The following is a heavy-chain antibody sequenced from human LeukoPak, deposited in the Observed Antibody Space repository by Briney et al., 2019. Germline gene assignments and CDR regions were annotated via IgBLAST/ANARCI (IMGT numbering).Heavy chain of an antibody. Sequence: PSETLSLTCTVSGGSISSSSYYWGWIRQPPGKGLEWIGSIYYSGSTYYNPSLKSRVTISVDASKNQFSLKLSSVTAADTAVYYCARLKNYYDSSGPNLFDYWGQGTLVTVSS. V-gene: IGHV4-39*01. CDR3: ARLKNYYDSSGPNLFDY. J-gene: IGHJ4*02. CDR2: IYYSGST. D-gene: IGHD3-22*01. CDR1: GGSISSSSYY.